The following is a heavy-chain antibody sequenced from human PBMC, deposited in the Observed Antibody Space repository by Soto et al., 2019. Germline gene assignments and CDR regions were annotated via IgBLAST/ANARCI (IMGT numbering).Heavy chain of an antibody. CDR1: GGSISSSSYY. V-gene: IGHV4-39*02. J-gene: IGHJ6*02. D-gene: IGHD6-19*01. CDR2: IYYSGST. Sequence: SETLSLTCTVSGGSISSSSYYWGWIRQPPGKGLEWIGSIYYSGSTYYNPSLKSRVTISVDTSKNQFSLKLSSVTAADTAVYYCARDRVVKVLAVAGETYVMAVCGQGTTVTGSS. CDR3: ARDRVVKVLAVAGETYVMAV.